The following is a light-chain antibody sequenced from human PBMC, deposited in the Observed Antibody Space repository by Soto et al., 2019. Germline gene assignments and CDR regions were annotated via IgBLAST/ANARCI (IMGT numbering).Light chain of an antibody. V-gene: IGKV1-5*03. CDR1: QSISSW. CDR3: QQYNSYYT. CDR2: KAS. Sequence: DIQLTQSPSTLSASVGDRVTITCRASQSISSWLAWYQQKPGKEPKLLIYKASSLESGVPYRFNGSGSGTELTLTSSCFQSDDFATYYCQQYNSYYTLVQGTKLESK. J-gene: IGKJ2*01.